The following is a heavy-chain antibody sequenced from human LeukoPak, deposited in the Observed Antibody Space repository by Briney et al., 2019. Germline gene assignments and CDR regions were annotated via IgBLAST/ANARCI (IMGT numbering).Heavy chain of an antibody. D-gene: IGHD3-22*01. Sequence: PGGSLRLSCAASGFTFSSYAMHWVRQAPGKGLEWVAVISYDGSNKYYADSVKGRFTISRDNSKNTLYLQMNSLRAEDTAVYYCARDARITMIVVVPACYFDYWGQGTLVTVSS. V-gene: IGHV3-30*01. CDR2: ISYDGSNK. CDR3: ARDARITMIVVVPACYFDY. CDR1: GFTFSSYA. J-gene: IGHJ4*02.